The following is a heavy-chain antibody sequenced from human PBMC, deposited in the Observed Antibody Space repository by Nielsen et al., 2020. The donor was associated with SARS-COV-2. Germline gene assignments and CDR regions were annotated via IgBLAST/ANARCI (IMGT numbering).Heavy chain of an antibody. D-gene: IGHD5-18*01. J-gene: IGHJ4*02. CDR2: MYSAGTT. CDR1: GFIVSNNY. V-gene: IGHV3-53*01. CDR3: ARDGGGVQLWFPEYYFDY. Sequence: GESLKISCAASGFIVSNNYMSWVRQAPGKGLEWVSVMYSAGTTYYADSVKGRFTISRDNSKNTLYLQMNSLRAEDTAVYYCARDGGGVQLWFPEYYFDYWGQGTLVTVSS.